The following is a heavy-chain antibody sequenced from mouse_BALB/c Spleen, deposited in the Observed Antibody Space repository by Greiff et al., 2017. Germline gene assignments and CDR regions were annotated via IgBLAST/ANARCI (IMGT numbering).Heavy chain of an antibody. CDR3: ADYYGSRFAY. J-gene: IGHJ3*01. CDR1: GFTFSSYA. CDR2: IRSGGSYT. V-gene: IGHV5-9-3*01. Sequence: EVQGVESGGGLVKPGGSLKLSCAASGFTFSSYAMSWVRQTPEKRLEWVATIRSGGSYTYYPDSVKGRFTISRDNAKNTLYLQMSSLRSEDTAMYYCADYYGSRFAYWGQGTLVTVSA. D-gene: IGHD1-1*01.